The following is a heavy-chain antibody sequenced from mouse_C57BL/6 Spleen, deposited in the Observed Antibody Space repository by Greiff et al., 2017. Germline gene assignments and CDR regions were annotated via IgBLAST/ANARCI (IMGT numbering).Heavy chain of an antibody. J-gene: IGHJ1*03. CDR1: GFSLTSYG. Sequence: QVQLQQSGPGLVQPSQSLSITCTVSGFSLTSYGVHWVRQSPGKGLEWLGVIWSGGSTDYNAAFISRLSISKDNSKSQVFFKMNSLQADDTAIYYCARNPHYYGSSYPWYFDVWGTGTTVTVSS. D-gene: IGHD1-1*01. CDR3: ARNPHYYGSSYPWYFDV. V-gene: IGHV2-2*01. CDR2: IWSGGST.